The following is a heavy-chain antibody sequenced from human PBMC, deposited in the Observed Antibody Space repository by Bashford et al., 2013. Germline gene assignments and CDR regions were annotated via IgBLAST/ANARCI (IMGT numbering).Heavy chain of an antibody. D-gene: IGHD3-22*01. V-gene: IGHV1-18*04. Sequence: ASVKVSCKASGYTFTSYGISWVRQAPGQGLEWMGWISAYNGNTNYAQKLQGRVTMTTDTSTSTAYMELRSLRSDDTAVYYCARDYYDSSGYYQQFDYWGQGTLVTVSS. CDR1: GYTFTSYG. CDR3: ARDYYDSSGYYQQFDY. J-gene: IGHJ4*02. CDR2: ISAYNGNT.